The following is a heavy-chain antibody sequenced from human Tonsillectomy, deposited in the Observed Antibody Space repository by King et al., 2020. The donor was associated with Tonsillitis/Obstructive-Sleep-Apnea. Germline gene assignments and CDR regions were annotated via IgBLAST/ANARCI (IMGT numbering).Heavy chain of an antibody. D-gene: IGHD3-10*01. CDR2: MYPGDSDT. V-gene: IGHV5-51*03. CDR3: ARIGDGGDAFDI. CDR1: GYSFPTHW. Sequence: VQLVESGAEVKKPGESLKMSCKGSGYSFPTHWIAWVRQMPGKGLEWMGIMYPGDSDTRYSPSFQGQVTISADKSISTTYQQWSSLKASDTAMYYCARIGDGGDAFDIWGQGTMVTVS. J-gene: IGHJ3*02.